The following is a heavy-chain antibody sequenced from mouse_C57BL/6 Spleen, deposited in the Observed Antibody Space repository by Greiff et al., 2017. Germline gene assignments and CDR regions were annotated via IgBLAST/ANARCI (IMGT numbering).Heavy chain of an antibody. Sequence: EVHLVESGGGLVQPGGSLKLSCAASGFTFSDYYMYWVRQTPEKRLEWVAYISNGGGSTYYPDTVKGRFTISRDNAKNTLYLQMSRLKSEDTAMYYCARHDGGADAMDYWGQGTSVTVSS. CDR2: ISNGGGST. J-gene: IGHJ4*01. CDR3: ARHDGGADAMDY. CDR1: GFTFSDYY. D-gene: IGHD1-1*02. V-gene: IGHV5-12*01.